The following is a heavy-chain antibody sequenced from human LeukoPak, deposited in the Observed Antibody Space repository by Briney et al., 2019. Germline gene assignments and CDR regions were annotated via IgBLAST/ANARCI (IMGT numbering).Heavy chain of an antibody. CDR3: ARAGLFGVVIYYMDV. CDR2: IIPIFGTA. CDR1: GGTFSRYV. Sequence: SVKVSCKASGGTFSRYVISWVRQAPGQGLEWMGGIIPIFGTANYAQKFQGRVTITADESTSTAYMEVSSLRSEDTAVHYCARAGLFGVVIYYMDVWGKGTTVTVSS. V-gene: IGHV1-69*13. J-gene: IGHJ6*03. D-gene: IGHD3-3*01.